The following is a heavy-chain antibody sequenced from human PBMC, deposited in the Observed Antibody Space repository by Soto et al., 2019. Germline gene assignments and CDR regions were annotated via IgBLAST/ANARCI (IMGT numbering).Heavy chain of an antibody. V-gene: IGHV3-48*01. CDR1: GFTFSTHS. CDR3: GGEVGFQLIY. CDR2: ITSSDVTM. D-gene: IGHD2-2*01. J-gene: IGHJ4*02. Sequence: GGSLRLSCAASGFTFSTHSMNWVRQAPGKGLEWISYITSSDVTMYADSVKGRFTISRDNAKNSLYLQMNSLRGEDTAVYFCGGEVGFQLIYWGQGPLVTVSS.